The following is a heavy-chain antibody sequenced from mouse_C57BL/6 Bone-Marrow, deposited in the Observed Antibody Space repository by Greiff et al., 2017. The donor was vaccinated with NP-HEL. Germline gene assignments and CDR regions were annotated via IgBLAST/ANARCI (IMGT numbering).Heavy chain of an antibody. Sequence: EVMLVESGGGLVQSGRSLRLSCATSGFTFSDFYMEWVRQAPGKGLEWIAASRNKANDYTTEYSASVKGRFIVSRDTSQSILYLQMNALRAEDTAIYYCARDVGDRYFDVWGTGTTVTVSS. CDR3: ARDVGDRYFDV. J-gene: IGHJ1*03. CDR2: SRNKANDYTT. V-gene: IGHV7-1*01. CDR1: GFTFSDFY. D-gene: IGHD3-3*01.